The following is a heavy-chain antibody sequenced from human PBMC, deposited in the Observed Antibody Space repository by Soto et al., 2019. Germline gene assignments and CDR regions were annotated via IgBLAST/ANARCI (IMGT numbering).Heavy chain of an antibody. Sequence: SETLSLTCTVSGGSISSGGYYWSWIRQHPGKGLEWIGYIYDSVSTNYNPSLKSRVTISVDTSKNQFSLKLSSVTAADTAVYYCASADYGDLDYWGQGTLVTVSS. J-gene: IGHJ4*02. CDR2: IYDSVST. D-gene: IGHD4-17*01. CDR1: GGSISSGGYY. V-gene: IGHV4-31*03. CDR3: ASADYGDLDY.